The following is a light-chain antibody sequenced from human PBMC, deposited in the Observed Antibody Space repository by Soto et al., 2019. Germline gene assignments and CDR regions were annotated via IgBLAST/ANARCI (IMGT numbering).Light chain of an antibody. V-gene: IGKV3-20*01. CDR3: QQYSSSPRT. J-gene: IGKJ1*01. CDR2: GAS. CDR1: QFVSTN. Sequence: EIVLTQSPGTLSLSPGERATLSCRASQFVSTNLAWYQQRPGQAPRLLIYGASSRATGIPDRFSGSGSGTAFTLTISRLEPEDFAVFYCQQYSSSPRTFGQGTKVDIK.